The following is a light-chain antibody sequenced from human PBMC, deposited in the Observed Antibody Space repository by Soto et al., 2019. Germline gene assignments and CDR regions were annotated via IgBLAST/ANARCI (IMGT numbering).Light chain of an antibody. CDR2: GAC. CDR3: QQPDTSAWP. J-gene: IGKJ1*01. Sequence: GRTPTERTRSVSPGGVATGGCRASQRMSGTLAWDQQKPGQAPRLLIYGACTRATGFPARFSGSGSGTAFTLTITSLQSWDFALSICQQPDTSAWPCAEGTKVDIK. CDR1: QRMSGT. V-gene: IGKV3-15*01.